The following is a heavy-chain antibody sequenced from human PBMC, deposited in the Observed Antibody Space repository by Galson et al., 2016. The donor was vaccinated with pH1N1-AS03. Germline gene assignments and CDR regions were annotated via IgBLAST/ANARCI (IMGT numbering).Heavy chain of an antibody. V-gene: IGHV4-39*07. CDR2: ISFRGSS. D-gene: IGHD2-8*01. CDR3: VMDTTTCMRFDY. J-gene: IGHJ4*02. CDR1: GDSVISKHYY. Sequence: TLSLTCSVSGDSVISKHYYWGWVRQPPGKGLEWIGSISFRGSSYYNPSLKSRCRISINKSNNQFSLDLNSVTAADTALYYCVMDTTTCMRFDYWGQGVLVIVSS.